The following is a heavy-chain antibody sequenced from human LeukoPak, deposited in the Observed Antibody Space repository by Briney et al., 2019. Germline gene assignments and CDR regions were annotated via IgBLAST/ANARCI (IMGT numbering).Heavy chain of an antibody. Sequence: SETLSLTCAVYGGSFSGYYWSWIRQPPGKGLEWIGEINHSGSTNYNPSLKGRVTISVDTSKNQFSLKLSSVTAADTAVYYCARRSLVAVAGGFDYWGQGTLVTVSS. D-gene: IGHD6-19*01. CDR3: ARRSLVAVAGGFDY. V-gene: IGHV4-34*01. CDR1: GGSFSGYY. J-gene: IGHJ4*02. CDR2: INHSGST.